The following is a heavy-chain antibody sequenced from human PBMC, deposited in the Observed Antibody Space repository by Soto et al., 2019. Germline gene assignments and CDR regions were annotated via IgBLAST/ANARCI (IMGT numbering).Heavy chain of an antibody. V-gene: IGHV3-73*01. CDR1: GFTFSGSA. Sequence: PGESLKISCAASGFTFSGSAMHWVRQASGKGLEWVGRIRSKSNSYATAYAASVKGRFTISRDDSKDTAYLQMNSLKTEDTAVYYCTRDPRNYYDSIGSANWFDPWGQGTLVTAPQ. D-gene: IGHD3-22*01. CDR2: IRSKSNSYAT. CDR3: TRDPRNYYDSIGSANWFDP. J-gene: IGHJ5*02.